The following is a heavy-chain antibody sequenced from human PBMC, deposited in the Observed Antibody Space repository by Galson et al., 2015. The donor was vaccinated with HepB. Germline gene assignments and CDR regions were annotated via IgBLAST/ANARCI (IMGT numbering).Heavy chain of an antibody. D-gene: IGHD3-22*01. CDR1: GFTFSSYA. Sequence: SLRLSCAASGFTFSSYAMSWVRQAPGKGLEWVSAISGSGGSTYYADSVKGRFTISRDNSKNTLYLQMNSLRAEDTAVYYCAKGGNDSSGYYSYYYYYYMDVWGKGTTVTVSS. V-gene: IGHV3-23*01. CDR3: AKGGNDSSGYYSYYYYYYMDV. J-gene: IGHJ6*03. CDR2: ISGSGGST.